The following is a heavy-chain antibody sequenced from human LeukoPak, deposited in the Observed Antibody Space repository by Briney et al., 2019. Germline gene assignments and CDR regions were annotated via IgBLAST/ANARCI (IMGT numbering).Heavy chain of an antibody. V-gene: IGHV3-33*01. J-gene: IGHJ4*02. CDR1: GFTFSTYA. Sequence: PGRSLRLSCAASGFTFSTYAMYWVRQAPGKGLEWVTVIWYDGSNKYYADSVKGRFTISRDNSKNTLYLQMNSLRADDTAVHYCARDPGDSGGSTFDYWGQGTLVTVSS. D-gene: IGHD6-19*01. CDR2: IWYDGSNK. CDR3: ARDPGDSGGSTFDY.